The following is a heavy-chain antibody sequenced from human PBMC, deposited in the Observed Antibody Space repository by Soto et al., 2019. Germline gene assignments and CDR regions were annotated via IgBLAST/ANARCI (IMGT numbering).Heavy chain of an antibody. D-gene: IGHD3-10*01. Sequence: GGSLRLSCAASGFTFSGSAMHWVRQASGKGLEWVGRIRSKANSYATAYTAPVEGRFTISRDDSKNTAYLQMNSLKTEDTAVYYCTRTYYFGSGSYRKGFDYWGQGSLVTVSS. CDR3: TRTYYFGSGSYRKGFDY. CDR2: IRSKANSYAT. J-gene: IGHJ4*02. CDR1: GFTFSGSA. V-gene: IGHV3-73*01.